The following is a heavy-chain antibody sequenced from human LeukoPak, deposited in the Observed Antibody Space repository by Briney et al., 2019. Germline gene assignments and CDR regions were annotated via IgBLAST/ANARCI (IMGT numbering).Heavy chain of an antibody. Sequence: SVKVSCKASGGTFSSYAISWVRQAPGQGLEWMGRIIPIFGIANYAQKFQGRVTITADKSTSTAYMELSSLRSEDTAVYYCARHLVVVVPAAGFDPWGQGTLVTVSS. CDR2: IIPIFGIA. CDR1: GGTFSSYA. D-gene: IGHD2-2*01. CDR3: ARHLVVVVPAAGFDP. J-gene: IGHJ5*02. V-gene: IGHV1-69*04.